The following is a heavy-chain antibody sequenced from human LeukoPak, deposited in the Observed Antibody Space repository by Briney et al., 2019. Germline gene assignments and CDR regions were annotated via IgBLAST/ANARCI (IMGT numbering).Heavy chain of an antibody. CDR3: ARYYYDSTYYSANRPLDY. CDR2: IKQDGSVQ. Sequence: GGSLRLSCAASGFTSSSYEMNWVRQAPGKGLEWVANIKQDGSVQYYVDSVKGRFTISRDNAKNSLYLQMNSLRAEDTALYYCARYYYDSTYYSANRPLDYWGQGTLVTVSS. CDR1: GFTSSSYE. V-gene: IGHV3-7*01. J-gene: IGHJ4*02. D-gene: IGHD3-22*01.